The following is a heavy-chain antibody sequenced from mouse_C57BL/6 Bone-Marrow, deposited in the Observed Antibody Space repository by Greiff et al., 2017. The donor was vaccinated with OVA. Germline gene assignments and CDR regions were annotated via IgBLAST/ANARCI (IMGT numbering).Heavy chain of an antibody. Sequence: VQLQQPGAELVKPGASVKMSCKASGYTFTSYWITWVKQRPGQGLEWIGDIYPGSGSTNYNEKFKSKATLTVDTSSSTAYMQLSSLTSEDSAVYYCARERLRRRYYYAMDYWGQGTSVTVSS. J-gene: IGHJ4*01. D-gene: IGHD2-4*01. CDR2: IYPGSGST. CDR1: GYTFTSYW. CDR3: ARERLRRRYYYAMDY. V-gene: IGHV1-55*01.